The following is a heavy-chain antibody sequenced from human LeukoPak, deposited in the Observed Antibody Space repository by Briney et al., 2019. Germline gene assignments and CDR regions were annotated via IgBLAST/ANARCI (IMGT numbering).Heavy chain of an antibody. J-gene: IGHJ4*02. V-gene: IGHV3-48*01. CDR3: VTNCPVW. D-gene: IGHD3-16*01. Sequence: GGSLRLSCEASGFSLSSYGMHWARQAPRKGPEWLSYFSSSGDTIYYADSVKGRFTISRDNAKNSLYLQMNSLKAEDTAIYYCVTNCPVWWGQGTLVTVSS. CDR1: GFSLSSYG. CDR2: FSSSGDTI.